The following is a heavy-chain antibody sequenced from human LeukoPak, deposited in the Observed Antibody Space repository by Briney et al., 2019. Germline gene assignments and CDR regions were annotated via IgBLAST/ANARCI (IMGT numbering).Heavy chain of an antibody. D-gene: IGHD2-15*01. CDR2: LNSDGSST. J-gene: IGHJ4*02. CDR3: ARGDCSGGSCYFAY. CDR1: GFTFSSYW. V-gene: IGHV3-74*01. Sequence: PGGSLRLSCAASGFTFSSYWMHWVRRAPGKGLVWVSRLNSDGSSTSYAGSVKGRFTISRDNAKNTLYLQMNSLRAEDTAVYYCARGDCSGGSCYFAYWGQGTLVTVSS.